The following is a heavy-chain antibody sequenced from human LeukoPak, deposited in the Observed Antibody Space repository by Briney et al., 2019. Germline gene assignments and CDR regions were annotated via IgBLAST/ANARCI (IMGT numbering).Heavy chain of an antibody. CDR1: GGSISSSSYY. D-gene: IGHD3-22*01. Sequence: PSETLSLTCTVSGGSISSSSYYWGWIRQPPGKGLEWIGSIYYSGSTYYNPSLKSRVTISVDTSKNQFSLKLSSVTAADTAVYYCARGDSSGYGWVGSFDYWGQGTLVTVSS. J-gene: IGHJ4*02. V-gene: IGHV4-39*01. CDR2: IYYSGST. CDR3: ARGDSSGYGWVGSFDY.